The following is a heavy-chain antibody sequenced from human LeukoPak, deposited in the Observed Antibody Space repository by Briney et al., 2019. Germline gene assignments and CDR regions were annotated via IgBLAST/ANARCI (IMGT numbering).Heavy chain of an antibody. Sequence: GGSLRLSCAASGFTFSSYGMHWVRQAPGKGLEWVAFIRYDGSNKYYADSVKGRFTITRDNSKNTLYLQMNSLRAEDTAVYYCAKDYYYGSGSPFDYWGQGTLVTVSS. CDR2: IRYDGSNK. CDR1: GFTFSSYG. D-gene: IGHD3-10*01. V-gene: IGHV3-30*02. J-gene: IGHJ4*02. CDR3: AKDYYYGSGSPFDY.